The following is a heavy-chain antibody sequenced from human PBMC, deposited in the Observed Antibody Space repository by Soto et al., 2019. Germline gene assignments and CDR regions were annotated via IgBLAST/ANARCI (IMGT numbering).Heavy chain of an antibody. CDR1: GGSISSYY. D-gene: IGHD3-10*01. CDR2: IYYSGST. Sequence: SETLALTCTVSGGSISSYYWSWIRQPPGKGLEWIGYIYYSGSTNYNPSLKSRVTISVDTSKNQFSLKLSSVTAADTAVYYCARVWGGAFDIWGQGTMVTVSS. J-gene: IGHJ3*02. V-gene: IGHV4-59*01. CDR3: ARVWGGAFDI.